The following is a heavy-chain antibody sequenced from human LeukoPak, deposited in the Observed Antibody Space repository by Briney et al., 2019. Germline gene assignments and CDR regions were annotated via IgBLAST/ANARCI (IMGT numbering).Heavy chain of an antibody. D-gene: IGHD5-18*01. V-gene: IGHV4-59*12. CDR3: ASGQDTAMAYNWFDP. J-gene: IGHJ5*02. Sequence: SETLSLTCTVSGGSIGSYFWSWIRQPPGKGLEWIGCIYYSGTTNYNPSLKSRVTISVDKSKNQFSLKLSSVTAADTAVYYCASGQDTAMAYNWFDPWGQGTLVTVSS. CDR1: GGSIGSYF. CDR2: IYYSGTT.